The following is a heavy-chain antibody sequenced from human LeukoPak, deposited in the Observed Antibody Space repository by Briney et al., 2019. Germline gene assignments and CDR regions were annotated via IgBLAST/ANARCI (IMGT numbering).Heavy chain of an antibody. CDR1: GDSVSSNSVT. Sequence: SQTLSLTCAISGDSVSSNSVTWNWIRQSPSRGLEWLGRTYYRSTWYNDYAVSVRGRITVNPDTSKNQFSLHLNSVTPEDTAVYYCARRLTQYDCFDPWGQGILVTVSP. CDR2: TYYRSTWYN. D-gene: IGHD2-2*01. J-gene: IGHJ5*02. V-gene: IGHV6-1*01. CDR3: ARRLTQYDCFDP.